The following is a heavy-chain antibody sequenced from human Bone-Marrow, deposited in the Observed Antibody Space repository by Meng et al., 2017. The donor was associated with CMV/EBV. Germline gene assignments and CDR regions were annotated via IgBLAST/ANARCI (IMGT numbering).Heavy chain of an antibody. Sequence: SLKISCAASGFTFSSYAMSWVRQAPGKGLEWVSGISWNSGSIGYADSVKGRFTISRDNAKNSLYLQMNSLRAEDTALYYCAKDGGICSSTSCSFCYYGMDVWGQGTTVTVSS. D-gene: IGHD2-2*01. J-gene: IGHJ6*02. CDR1: GFTFSSYA. CDR2: ISWNSGSI. V-gene: IGHV3-9*01. CDR3: AKDGGICSSTSCSFCYYGMDV.